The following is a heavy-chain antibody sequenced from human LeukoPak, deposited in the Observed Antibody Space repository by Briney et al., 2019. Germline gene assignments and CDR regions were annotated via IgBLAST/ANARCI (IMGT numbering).Heavy chain of an antibody. CDR1: GFTFSDYY. V-gene: IGHV3-11*01. CDR2: MSGSGSII. Sequence: GGSLRLACAGSGFTFSDYYMSWVSQTPGKGLEVIAYMSGSGSIIYYVDSVQGRFTISRDNVKNSLFLQMNSLSVDDTALYYCARASDGDYGRAAFDYWGQGSLVTVSS. J-gene: IGHJ4*02. CDR3: ARASDGDYGRAAFDY. D-gene: IGHD4-17*01.